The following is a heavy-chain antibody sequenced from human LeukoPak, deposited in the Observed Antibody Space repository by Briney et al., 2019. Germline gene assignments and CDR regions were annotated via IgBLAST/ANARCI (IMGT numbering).Heavy chain of an antibody. CDR2: IYYSGST. J-gene: IGHJ6*02. V-gene: IGHV4-30-4*01. Sequence: SETLSLTCTVSGGSISSGDYYWSWIRQPPGKGLEWIGYIYYSGSTYYNPSLKSRVTISVDTSKNQFSLKLSSVTAADTAVYYCAHQGRERSYYYGMDVWGQGTTVTVSS. D-gene: IGHD1-26*01. CDR3: AHQGRERSYYYGMDV. CDR1: GGSISSGDYY.